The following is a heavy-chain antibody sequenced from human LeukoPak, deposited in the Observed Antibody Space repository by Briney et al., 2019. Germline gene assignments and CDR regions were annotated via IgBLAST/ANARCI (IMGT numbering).Heavy chain of an antibody. Sequence: SETLSLTCTVSGGSISSYYWSWIRQPPGKGLEWIGYIYYSGSTNYNPSLKSRVTISVDTSKNQFSLKLSSVTAAETAVYYCARVNYYDSSGYLYYFDYWGQGTLVTVSS. J-gene: IGHJ4*02. CDR1: GGSISSYY. D-gene: IGHD3-22*01. CDR2: IYYSGST. V-gene: IGHV4-59*01. CDR3: ARVNYYDSSGYLYYFDY.